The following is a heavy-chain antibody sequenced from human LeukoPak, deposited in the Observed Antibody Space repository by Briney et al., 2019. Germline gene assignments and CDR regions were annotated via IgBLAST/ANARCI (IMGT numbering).Heavy chain of an antibody. CDR2: IYHSGST. CDR1: GYSISSGYY. D-gene: IGHD4-17*01. V-gene: IGHV4-38-2*02. J-gene: IGHJ6*02. Sequence: SETLSLTCTVSGYSISSGYYWGWIRQPPGKGLEWIGSIYHSGSTYYNPSLKSRVTISVDTSKNQFSLKLSSVTAADTAVYYCARGPTVTTGYYYYYGMDVWGQGTTVTVSS. CDR3: ARGPTVTTGYYYYYGMDV.